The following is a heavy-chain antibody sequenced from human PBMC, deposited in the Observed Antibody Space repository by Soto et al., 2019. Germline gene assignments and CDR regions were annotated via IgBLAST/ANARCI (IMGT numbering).Heavy chain of an antibody. Sequence: ASVKVSCKASGYTFTSYYMHWVRQAPGQGLEWMGIINPSGGSTSYAQKFQGRVTMTRDTSTSTVYMELSSLRSEDTAVYYCASATTRIAVAGTVLDYWGQGTLVTVSS. J-gene: IGHJ4*02. CDR1: GYTFTSYY. V-gene: IGHV1-46*03. D-gene: IGHD6-19*01. CDR2: INPSGGST. CDR3: ASATTRIAVAGTVLDY.